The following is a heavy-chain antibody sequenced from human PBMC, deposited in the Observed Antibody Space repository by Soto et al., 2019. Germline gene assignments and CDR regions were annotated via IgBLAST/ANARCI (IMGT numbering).Heavy chain of an antibody. CDR1: GGTFNSHA. V-gene: IGHV1-69*01. J-gene: IGHJ4*02. CDR2: IIPIFETS. D-gene: IGHD5-12*01. CDR3: ARDRGWLQPKGSFDY. Sequence: QVQLVQSGAEVKKPGSSVKVSCKASGGTFNSHALTWVRQAPGQGLEWMGGIIPIFETSNYAREFQGRVTITADESTSTAFMELTSLTSDDTAVYYCARDRGWLQPKGSFDYWGQGTLVTVSS.